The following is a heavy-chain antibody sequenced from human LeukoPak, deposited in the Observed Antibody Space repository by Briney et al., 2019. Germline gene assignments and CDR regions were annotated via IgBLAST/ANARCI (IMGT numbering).Heavy chain of an antibody. J-gene: IGHJ4*02. Sequence: PGGSLRLSCAASGFTFSSYAMHWVRQAPGKGLEWVAVISYDGSNKYYADSVKGRFTISRDNSKNTLYLQMNSLRAEDTAVYYCARTAYNLWDYWGQGTLVTVSS. CDR1: GFTFSSYA. V-gene: IGHV3-30*04. CDR3: ARTAYNLWDY. CDR2: ISYDGSNK. D-gene: IGHD3/OR15-3a*01.